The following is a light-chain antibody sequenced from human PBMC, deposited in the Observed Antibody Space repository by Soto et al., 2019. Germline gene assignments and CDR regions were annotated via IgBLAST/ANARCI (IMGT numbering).Light chain of an antibody. CDR1: SSNIGSNT. J-gene: IGLJ1*01. Sequence: QAVVTQPHSVSASPGQRVTISCSGGSSNIGSNTVAWYQHLPGTAPPRLIFTAGQRPSGVPGRFSGSKSGTSASLAIGGLQSEDEGDYYCSAWDNSLDGYVFGPGTKLTVL. V-gene: IGLV1-44*01. CDR2: TAG. CDR3: SAWDNSLDGYV.